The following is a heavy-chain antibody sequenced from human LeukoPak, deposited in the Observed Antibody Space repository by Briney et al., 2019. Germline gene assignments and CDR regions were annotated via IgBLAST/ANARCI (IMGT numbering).Heavy chain of an antibody. CDR2: IYYSGST. CDR1: GGSISGDY. Sequence: PSETLSLTCTVSGGSISGDYWSWIRQPPGKGLEWIGYIYYSGSTNYNPSLKSRVTISVDTSKNQFSLKLSSVTAADTAVYYCARGHDYEYYFDFWGQGTLVTVSS. D-gene: IGHD4-17*01. CDR3: ARGHDYEYYFDF. J-gene: IGHJ4*02. V-gene: IGHV4-59*01.